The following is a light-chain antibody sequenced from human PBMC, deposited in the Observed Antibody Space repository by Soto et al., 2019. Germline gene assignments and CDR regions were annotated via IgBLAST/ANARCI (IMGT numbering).Light chain of an antibody. Sequence: DIQMTQSPSTLSASVENKVTITCRASQTIDNWLAWYQQKPEKAPELLIFDASTLRSGVPSRFSGSGSGTEFTLTIISLQPDDFATYYCQHYNSFSPTFGQGTKVDIK. J-gene: IGKJ1*01. CDR2: DAS. CDR3: QHYNSFSPT. CDR1: QTIDNW. V-gene: IGKV1-5*01.